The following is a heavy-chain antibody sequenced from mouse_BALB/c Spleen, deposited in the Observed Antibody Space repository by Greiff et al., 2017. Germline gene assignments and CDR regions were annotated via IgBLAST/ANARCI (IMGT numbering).Heavy chain of an antibody. CDR2: IYPGDGDT. Sequence: QVQLKESGAELVRPGSSVKISCKASGYAFSSYWMNWVKQRPGQGLEWIGQIYPGDGDTNYNGKFKGKATLTADKSSSTAYMQLSSLTSEDSAVYFCARGGLLWLRQWSMDYWGQGTSVTVSS. J-gene: IGHJ4*01. D-gene: IGHD2-2*01. V-gene: IGHV1-80*01. CDR1: GYAFSSYW. CDR3: ARGGLLWLRQWSMDY.